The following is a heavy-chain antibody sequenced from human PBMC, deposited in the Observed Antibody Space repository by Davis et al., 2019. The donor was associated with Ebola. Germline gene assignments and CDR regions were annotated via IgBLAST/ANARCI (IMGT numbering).Heavy chain of an antibody. CDR2: IIPIFGTA. J-gene: IGHJ6*04. D-gene: IGHD4-11*01. CDR1: GYTFTGYY. Sequence: SVKVSCKASGYTFTGYYIQWVRQAPGQGLEWMGGIIPIFGTANYAQKFQGRVTITADESTSTAYMELSSLRSEDTAVYYCARTEATLNYYYGMDVWGKGTTVTVSS. V-gene: IGHV1-69*13. CDR3: ARTEATLNYYYGMDV.